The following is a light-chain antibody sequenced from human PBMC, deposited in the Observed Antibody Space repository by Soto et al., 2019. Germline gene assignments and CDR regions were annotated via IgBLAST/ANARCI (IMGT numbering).Light chain of an antibody. V-gene: IGKV3-11*01. CDR2: DAS. Sequence: EIVLTQSPATLSLSPGERATLSCRASQSVSSYLAWYQQKPGQAPRLRIYDASNRATGIPARFSGSGSGTDFTLTISSLEPEDFAVYYCQQRSNWPFSLTFGGGTKVEIK. CDR1: QSVSSY. CDR3: QQRSNWPFSLT. J-gene: IGKJ4*01.